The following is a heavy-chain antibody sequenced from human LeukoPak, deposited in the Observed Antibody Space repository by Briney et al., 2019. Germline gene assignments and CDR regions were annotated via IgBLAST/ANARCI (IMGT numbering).Heavy chain of an antibody. CDR3: ARSLPSYYDSSGDYFDY. J-gene: IGHJ4*02. CDR2: IYPGDSDT. V-gene: IGHV5-51*01. Sequence: GESLKISCKGSGYSFTSYWIGWVRQMPGKGLEWMGIIYPGDSDTRYSPSFQGQVTISADKSISTAYLQWSSLKASDTAMYYCARSLPSYYDSSGDYFDYWGQGTLVTVSS. D-gene: IGHD3-22*01. CDR1: GYSFTSYW.